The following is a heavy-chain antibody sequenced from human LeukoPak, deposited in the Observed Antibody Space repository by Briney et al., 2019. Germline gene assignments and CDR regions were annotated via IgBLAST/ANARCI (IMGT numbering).Heavy chain of an antibody. CDR2: ISGSDGST. J-gene: IGHJ4*02. D-gene: IGHD3-22*01. CDR3: AKDYYYDSNHFDY. Sequence: GGSLRLSCAASGFTFSSSAMSWVRLAPGKGLEWVSGISGSDGSTYYADSVKGRFTISRDNSKNTLYLQMNSLRAEDTAVYYCAKDYYYDSNHFDYWGQGTLVTVSS. CDR1: GFTFSSSA. V-gene: IGHV3-23*01.